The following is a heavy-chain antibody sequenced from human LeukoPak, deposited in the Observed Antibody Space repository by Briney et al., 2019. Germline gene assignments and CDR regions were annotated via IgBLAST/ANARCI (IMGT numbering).Heavy chain of an antibody. J-gene: IGHJ3*02. CDR1: GFTFSSYG. V-gene: IGHV3-30*18. CDR3: AKPGTTVVSRDAFGI. Sequence: GGSLRLSCAASGFTFSSYGVHWVRQAPGKGLGWVAVISYDGSNKYYADSVKGRFTISRDNSKNTLYLQMNSLRAEDTAVYYCAKPGTTVVSRDAFGIWGQGTMVTVSS. CDR2: ISYDGSNK. D-gene: IGHD4-23*01.